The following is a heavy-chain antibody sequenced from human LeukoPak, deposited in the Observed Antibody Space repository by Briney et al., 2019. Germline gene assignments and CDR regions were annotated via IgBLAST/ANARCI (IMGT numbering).Heavy chain of an antibody. Sequence: GGGLGVSPAASGFTFICYLMGGGRGAPGQGGGGGGHKKKERSEKYYVDSVKGRFTISRDNSKNTLYLQMNSLRAEDTAVYYCAKLLSKPSGPLNYYYYGMDVWGQGTTVTVSS. J-gene: IGHJ6*02. V-gene: IGHV3-7*03. CDR2: KKKERSEK. CDR1: GFTFICYL. D-gene: IGHD3-10*01. CDR3: AKLLSKPSGPLNYYYYGMDV.